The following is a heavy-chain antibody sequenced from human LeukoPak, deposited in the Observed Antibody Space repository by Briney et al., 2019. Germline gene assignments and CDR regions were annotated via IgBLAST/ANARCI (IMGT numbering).Heavy chain of an antibody. J-gene: IGHJ6*03. CDR2: IYSGGST. CDR1: GFTFDVYT. V-gene: IGHV3-53*01. CDR3: ARGAGTVTTNYYYYMDV. D-gene: IGHD4-17*01. Sequence: GGSLRLSCAASGFTFDVYTMHWVRQAPGKGLEWVSVIYSGGSTYYADSVKGRFTISRDNSKNTLYLQMNSLRAEDTAVYYCARGAGTVTTNYYYYMDVWGKGTTVTISS.